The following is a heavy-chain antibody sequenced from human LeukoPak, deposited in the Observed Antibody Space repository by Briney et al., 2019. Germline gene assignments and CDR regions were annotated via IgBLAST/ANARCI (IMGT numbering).Heavy chain of an antibody. CDR3: AILYSSSWFDY. D-gene: IGHD6-13*01. CDR1: GYTFTGYY. V-gene: IGHV1-8*02. Sequence: ASVKVSCKASGYTFTGYYMHWVRQAPGQGLEWMGWINPNSGNTGSAQKFQGRVTMTRNTSISTAYMELSSLRSEDTAVYYCAILYSSSWFDYWGQGTLVTVSS. J-gene: IGHJ4*02. CDR2: INPNSGNT.